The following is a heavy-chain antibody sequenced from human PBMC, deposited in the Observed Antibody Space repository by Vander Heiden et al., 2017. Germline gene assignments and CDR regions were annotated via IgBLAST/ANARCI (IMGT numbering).Heavy chain of an antibody. CDR3: ARDMIVGATTGNYYYYGMDV. V-gene: IGHV3-21*01. CDR2: ISSSSSYI. D-gene: IGHD1-26*01. J-gene: IGHJ6*02. Sequence: EVQLVESGGGLVKPGGSLRLSCAASGFTFSSYSMNCVRQAPGKGLEWVSSISSSSSYIYYADSVKGRFTISRDNAKNSLYLQTNSLRAEDTAVYYCARDMIVGATTGNYYYYGMDVWGQGTTVTVSS. CDR1: GFTFSSYS.